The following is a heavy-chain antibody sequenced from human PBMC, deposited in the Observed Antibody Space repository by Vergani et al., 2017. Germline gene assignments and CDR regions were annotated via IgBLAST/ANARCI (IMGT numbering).Heavy chain of an antibody. CDR3: ARETDTGSSVSYNYYSMDV. CDR1: GFTFSDHY. J-gene: IGHJ6*02. CDR2: MSSGDSI. Sequence: QVQLVESGGGLVKPGGSLRLSCAASGFTFSDHYISWVRQAPGKGLEWISYMSSGDSIYYADSVKGRFTVSRDNTKNTLYLQMNSLRAEDTAVYYCARETDTGSSVSYNYYSMDVWGQGTTVSVSS. V-gene: IGHV3-11*04. D-gene: IGHD3-9*01.